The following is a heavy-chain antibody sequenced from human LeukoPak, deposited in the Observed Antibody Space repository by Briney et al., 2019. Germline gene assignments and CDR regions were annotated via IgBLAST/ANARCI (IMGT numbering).Heavy chain of an antibody. Sequence: PSETLSLTCTVSGGSISSGDYYWRWLRQPPGKGLEWIGYIYYSGSTYYNPSLESRVTISVDTSKNQFSLKLSSVTAADTAVYYCASRIIAVAGMFVYWGQGTLVTVSS. CDR3: ASRIIAVAGMFVY. V-gene: IGHV4-30-4*08. D-gene: IGHD6-19*01. CDR2: IYYSGST. J-gene: IGHJ4*02. CDR1: GGSISSGDYY.